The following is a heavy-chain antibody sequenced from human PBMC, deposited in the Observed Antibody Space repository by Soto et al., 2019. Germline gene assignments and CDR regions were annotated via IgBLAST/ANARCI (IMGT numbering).Heavy chain of an antibody. D-gene: IGHD2-15*01. V-gene: IGHV4-59*01. CDR2: IYYSGST. CDR3: AREESIGWVDT. J-gene: IGHJ5*02. CDR1: GGSISSYY. Sequence: PETLSVTWTVSGGSISSYYWSWIRQPPGKGLEWIGYIYYSGSTNYNPSLKSRVTISVDTSKNQFSLKLSSVTAADTAVYYCAREESIGWVDTWGQGTLV.